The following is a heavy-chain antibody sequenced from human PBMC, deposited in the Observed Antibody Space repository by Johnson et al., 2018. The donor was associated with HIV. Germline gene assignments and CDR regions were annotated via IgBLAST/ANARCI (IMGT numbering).Heavy chain of an antibody. CDR2: IYSGGST. V-gene: IGHV3-53*01. D-gene: IGHD1-26*01. CDR1: GFTVSSNY. CDR3: ARVLIVGAPWAFDI. J-gene: IGHJ3*02. Sequence: VQLVESGGGLIQPGGSLRLSCAASGFTVSSNYMSWVRQAPGQGLEWVSVIYSGGSTYYADSVTGRFTISRDNSKNTLYLQMNSLRAEDTAVYYCARVLIVGAPWAFDIWGQGTMVTVSS.